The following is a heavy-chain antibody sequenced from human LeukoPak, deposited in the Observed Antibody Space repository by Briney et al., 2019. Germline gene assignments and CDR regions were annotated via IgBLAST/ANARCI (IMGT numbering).Heavy chain of an antibody. CDR2: LSGSGGGT. V-gene: IGHV3-23*01. J-gene: IGHJ4*02. CDR3: AKRGVVIRVFLVGFHKEAYYFDY. D-gene: IGHD2-21*01. Sequence: PGGSLRLSCAVSGITLSNYGMSWVRQAPGKGLEWVAGLSGSGGGTNYADSVQGRFTISRDNPKNTLYLQMNSLRAEDTAVYFCAKRGVVIRVFLVGFHKEAYYFDYWGPGALVTVSS. CDR1: GITLSNYG.